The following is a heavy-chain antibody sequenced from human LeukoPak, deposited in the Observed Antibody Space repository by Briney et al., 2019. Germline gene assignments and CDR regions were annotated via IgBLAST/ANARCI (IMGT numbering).Heavy chain of an antibody. Sequence: SQTLSLTCTVSGGSISSGGYYWSWIRQPPGKGLEWIGYIYHSGSTYYNPSLKSRVTISVDRSKNQFSLKLSSVTAADTAVYYCAGAETDHYYFDYLGQGILVTVSS. D-gene: IGHD3-10*01. V-gene: IGHV4-30-2*01. CDR1: GGSISSGGYY. CDR2: IYHSGST. J-gene: IGHJ4*02. CDR3: AGAETDHYYFDY.